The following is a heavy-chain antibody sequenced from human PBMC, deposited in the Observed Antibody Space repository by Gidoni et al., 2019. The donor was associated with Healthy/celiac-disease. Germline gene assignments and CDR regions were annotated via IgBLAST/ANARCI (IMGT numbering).Heavy chain of an antibody. V-gene: IGHV3-11*01. Sequence: VQLVESGGGLVTPGGSLRLSFSASGFPFSDSYMTWIRQAPGKGLEWVSYISSSGSTIYYADSVKGRFTISRDNAKNSLYLQMNSLRAEDTAVYYCARDLAAAAGNDYWGQGTLVTVSS. CDR1: GFPFSDSY. CDR2: ISSSGSTI. CDR3: ARDLAAAAGNDY. D-gene: IGHD6-13*01. J-gene: IGHJ4*02.